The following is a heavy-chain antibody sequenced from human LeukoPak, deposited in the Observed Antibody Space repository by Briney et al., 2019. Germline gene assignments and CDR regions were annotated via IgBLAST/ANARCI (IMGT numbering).Heavy chain of an antibody. J-gene: IGHJ4*02. CDR3: ARGRHSGYDYILDY. Sequence: GRSLRLSCAASGFTFSNYAIHWVRQAPGKGLEWVAFISYDGINQCYGDSVKGRFSISRDNSKNTLSLQMNSLRAEDTAVYYCARGRHSGYDYILDYWGQGTLVTVSS. D-gene: IGHD5-12*01. CDR1: GFTFSNYA. CDR2: ISYDGINQ. V-gene: IGHV3-30*01.